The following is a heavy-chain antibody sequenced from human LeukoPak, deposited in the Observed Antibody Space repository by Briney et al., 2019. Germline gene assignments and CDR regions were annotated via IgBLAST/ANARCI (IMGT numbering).Heavy chain of an antibody. CDR1: GFTFSSYW. CDR3: ARGLIAVAGTLLVY. CDR2: INSDGSST. V-gene: IGHV3-74*01. Sequence: QAGGSLRLSCAASGFTFSSYWMHWVRQAPGKGLVWDSRINSDGSSTSYADSVKGRFTISRDNAKNTLYLQMNSLRAEDTAVYYCARGLIAVAGTLLVYWGQGTLVTVSS. J-gene: IGHJ4*02. D-gene: IGHD6-19*01.